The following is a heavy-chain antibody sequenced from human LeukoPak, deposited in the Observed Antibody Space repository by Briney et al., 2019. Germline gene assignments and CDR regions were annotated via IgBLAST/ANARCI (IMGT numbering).Heavy chain of an antibody. D-gene: IGHD3-3*01. Sequence: KPSETLSLTCTVSGGSISSGGYYWSWIRQHPGKGLEWIGYIYYSGSTYYNPSLKSRVTISVDTSKNQFSLKLSSVTAADTAVYYCVRVAAEDYDFWSGYYFDYWGQGTLVTVSS. CDR3: VRVAAEDYDFWSGYYFDY. CDR1: GGSISSGGYY. V-gene: IGHV4-31*03. J-gene: IGHJ4*02. CDR2: IYYSGST.